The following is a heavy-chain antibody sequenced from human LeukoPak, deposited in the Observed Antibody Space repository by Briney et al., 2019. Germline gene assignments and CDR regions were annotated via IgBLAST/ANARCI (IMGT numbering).Heavy chain of an antibody. CDR1: CG. D-gene: IGHD5-12*01. V-gene: IGHV3-21*01. CDR2: ISSSSSYI. CDR3: ASQGSGYDSPIDH. Sequence: CGMNWVRQAPGKGLEWVSSISSSSSYIYYADSVKGRFTISRDNARNSLYLQMNSLRAEDTAVYYCASQGSGYDSPIDHWGQATLVTVSS. J-gene: IGHJ4*02.